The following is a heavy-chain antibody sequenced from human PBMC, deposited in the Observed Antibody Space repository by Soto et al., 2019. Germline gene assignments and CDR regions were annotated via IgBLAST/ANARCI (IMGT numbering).Heavy chain of an antibody. D-gene: IGHD1-1*01. CDR1: GGSVNSGGYH. V-gene: IGHV4-31*03. J-gene: IGHJ6*02. Sequence: QVQLQESGPGQVKPSQTLSLTCTVSGGSVNSGGYHWSWIRQHPGQALEWIGDIYYSGSTYYNPSLNSRVNISIDTSNNHFSLQLSALTAADTGVYYCATAPIPNWNYYGMDVWGQGTTVTVSS. CDR2: IYYSGST. CDR3: ATAPIPNWNYYGMDV.